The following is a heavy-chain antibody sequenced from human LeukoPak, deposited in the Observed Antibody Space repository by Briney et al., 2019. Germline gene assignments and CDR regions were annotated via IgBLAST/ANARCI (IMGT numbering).Heavy chain of an antibody. CDR1: GDSISSGDYS. CDR2: IYNSGTT. CDR3: ARNGDDSSDYYYFDY. Sequence: PSETLSLTCAVSGDSISSGDYSWSWIWQPPGKGLEWIGYIYNSGTTNYNPSLKSRVTISVDTSKNQFSLKLSSVTAADTAIYYCARNGDDSSDYYYFDYWGQGTLVTVSS. D-gene: IGHD3-22*01. V-gene: IGHV4-30-4*07. J-gene: IGHJ4*02.